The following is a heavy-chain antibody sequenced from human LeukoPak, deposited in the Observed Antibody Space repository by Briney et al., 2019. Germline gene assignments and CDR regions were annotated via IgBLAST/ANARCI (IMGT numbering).Heavy chain of an antibody. V-gene: IGHV3-53*04. J-gene: IGHJ6*02. CDR2: IYSGGST. Sequence: GGSLRLSCAASGFTVSSNYMSWVRQAPGKGLEWVPVIYSGGSTYYADSVKGRFTISRHNSKNTLYLQMNSLRAEDTAVYYCAFRSTWDYYYGMDVWGQGTTVTVSS. CDR1: GFTVSSNY. CDR3: AFRSTWDYYYGMDV. D-gene: IGHD2-15*01.